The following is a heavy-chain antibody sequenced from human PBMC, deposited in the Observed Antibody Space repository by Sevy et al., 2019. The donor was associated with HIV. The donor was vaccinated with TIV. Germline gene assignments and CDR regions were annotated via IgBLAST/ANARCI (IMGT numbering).Heavy chain of an antibody. CDR1: GYTLSELS. D-gene: IGHD2-2*01. CDR3: ATDIVVGRDY. CDR2: VDEDGET. V-gene: IGHV1-24*01. J-gene: IGHJ4*02. Sequence: ASVKVSCKVSGYTLSELSMHWVRQAPGKGLEWMGGVDEDGETLYAQKFQGRVTMTEDTSTDTAYMELSSLRSEDTAVYYCATDIVVGRDYWGQGTLVTVSS.